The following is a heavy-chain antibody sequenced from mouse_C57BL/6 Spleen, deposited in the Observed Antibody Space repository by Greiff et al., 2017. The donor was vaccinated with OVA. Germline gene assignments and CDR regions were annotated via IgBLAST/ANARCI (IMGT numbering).Heavy chain of an antibody. J-gene: IGHJ3*01. D-gene: IGHD3-2*02. CDR3: ARSDSSGYVGFAY. V-gene: IGHV8-12*01. CDR1: GFSLSTSGMG. CDR2: IYWDYDK. Sequence: QVTLKESGPGILQSSQTLRLTCSFSGFSLSTSGMGVSWIRQPSGKGLEWLAHIYWDYDKRYNPALKSRLTISKDTSRNQVFLKITRVDTADTATYYCARSDSSGYVGFAYWGQGTLVTVSA.